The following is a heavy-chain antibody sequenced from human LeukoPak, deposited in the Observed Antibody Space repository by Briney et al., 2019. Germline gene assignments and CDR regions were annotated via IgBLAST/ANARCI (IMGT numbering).Heavy chain of an antibody. V-gene: IGHV4-4*07. CDR2: IYTSGST. J-gene: IGHJ3*02. CDR3: ARVGGGAYCGGDCYSDAFDI. D-gene: IGHD2-21*02. CDR1: GGSISSYY. Sequence: SETVSLTCTVSGGSISSYYWSWIRQPAGKGLEWIGRIYTSGSTNYNPSLKSRVTMSVDTSKNQFSLKLSSVTAADTAVYYCARVGGGAYCGGDCYSDAFDIWGQGTMVSVSS.